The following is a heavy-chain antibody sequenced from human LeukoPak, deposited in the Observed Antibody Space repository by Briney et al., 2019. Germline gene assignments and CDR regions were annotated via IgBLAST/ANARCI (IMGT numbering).Heavy chain of an antibody. CDR1: GFALSTSGMC. J-gene: IGHJ4*02. V-gene: IGHV2-70*01. Sequence: ESGPTLLKPTQTLTLTCTFSGFALSTSGMCVSWIRQPPGKALEWLSLIDWDDGKYYSTSLKTRLTISKDTSKNQVVLTMTNMDPVDTATYYCARSGSGWYPDNYFDYWGQGTLVTVSS. D-gene: IGHD6-19*01. CDR3: ARSGSGWYPDNYFDY. CDR2: IDWDDGK.